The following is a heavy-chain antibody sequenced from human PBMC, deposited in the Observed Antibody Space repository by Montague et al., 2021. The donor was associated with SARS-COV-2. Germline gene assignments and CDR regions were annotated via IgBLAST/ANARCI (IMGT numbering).Heavy chain of an antibody. D-gene: IGHD5-18*01. CDR2: VYYSGNT. CDR3: ARLEYSYGVGD. J-gene: IGHJ4*02. CDR1: GGPISGSSDY. Sequence: SETLSLTCTVTGGPISGSSDYWGWIRQSPGKGLEWIASVYYSGNTXYSPSLKSRLTISVDTSKNQFSLKLNSVTAADTALYYCARLEYSYGVGDWGQGTLVTVSS. V-gene: IGHV4-39*01.